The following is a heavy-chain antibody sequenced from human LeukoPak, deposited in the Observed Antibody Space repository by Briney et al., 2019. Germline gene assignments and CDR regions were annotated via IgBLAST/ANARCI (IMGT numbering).Heavy chain of an antibody. Sequence: GGSLRLSCVGSGYDFKGYSMNWVRQAPGKGLEWISYITSSSSSIFYAASVRGRFTISRDNAMNSMYLQMNSLRDEDTAVYYCTRGGSYFEKWGQGSLVTVTS. CDR3: TRGGSYFEK. CDR1: GYDFKGYS. V-gene: IGHV3-48*02. J-gene: IGHJ4*02. D-gene: IGHD3-10*01. CDR2: ITSSSSSI.